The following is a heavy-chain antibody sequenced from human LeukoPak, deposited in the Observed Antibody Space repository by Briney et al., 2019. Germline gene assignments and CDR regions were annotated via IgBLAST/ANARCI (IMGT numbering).Heavy chain of an antibody. Sequence: SETVSLTCAVSGYSITTGFSWGWIRQPPGKGLEWIATISYNGNTYYNPSLKSRVTISADTSKNQFSVRLTSVTAADTAVYYCAREGAVPGIDPWGQGKSVTISS. J-gene: IGHJ5*02. CDR3: AREGAVPGIDP. V-gene: IGHV4-38-2*02. D-gene: IGHD3-16*01. CDR2: ISYNGNT. CDR1: GYSITTGFS.